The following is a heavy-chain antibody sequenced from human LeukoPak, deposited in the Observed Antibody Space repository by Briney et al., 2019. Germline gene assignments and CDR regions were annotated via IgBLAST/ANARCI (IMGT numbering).Heavy chain of an antibody. CDR1: GDSISTYF. CDR3: ARESMVRGVTYFDY. J-gene: IGHJ4*02. CDR2: VYPSGTT. Sequence: KPSETLSLTCTVSGDSISTYFWSWIRQPAGKGLEWIGRVYPSGTTKYNFSLKSRVTISVDTSENHFSLKLISVTAADTAVYYCARESMVRGVTYFDYWGQGTLVTVSS. V-gene: IGHV4-4*07. D-gene: IGHD3-10*01.